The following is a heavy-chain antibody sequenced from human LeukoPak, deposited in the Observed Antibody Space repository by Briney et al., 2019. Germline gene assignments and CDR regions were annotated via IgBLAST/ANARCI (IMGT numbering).Heavy chain of an antibody. CDR3: ARGHSTSGFDY. CDR1: GEPFSGYY. CDR2: IDLSGSV. J-gene: IGHJ4*02. Sequence: SETLSLTCAVYGEPFSGYYWTWIRQPPGKGLEWIGQIDLSGSVNYNPSLESRVSISVDKPKKQFSLKVNSVTAADTAVYFCARGHSTSGFDYWGQGARVSVSS. V-gene: IGHV4-34*01. D-gene: IGHD6-6*01.